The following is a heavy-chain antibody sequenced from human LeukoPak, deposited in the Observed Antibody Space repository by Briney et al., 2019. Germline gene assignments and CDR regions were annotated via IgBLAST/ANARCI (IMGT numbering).Heavy chain of an antibody. CDR3: ATTPPGGVYDYYYFDY. CDR1: GGTFSSYA. D-gene: IGHD5/OR15-5a*01. J-gene: IGHJ4*02. Sequence: SVKVSCKASGGTFSSYAISWVRQAPGQGLEWMGGIIPIFGTANYAQKFQGRVTITADKSTSTAYMELSSLRSEDTAVYYCATTPPGGVYDYYYFDYWGQGTLVTVSS. CDR2: IIPIFGTA. V-gene: IGHV1-69*06.